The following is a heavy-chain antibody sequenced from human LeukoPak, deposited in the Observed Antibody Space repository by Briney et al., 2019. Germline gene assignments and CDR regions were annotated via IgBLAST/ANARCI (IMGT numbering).Heavy chain of an antibody. D-gene: IGHD1-14*01. CDR1: GGSISSGNW. V-gene: IGHV4-4*02. CDR3: ARDRGPTGCDFDY. Sequence: SETLSLTRAVSGGSISSGNWWSWVRQPPGKGLEWIGEIYHSGSTNYNPSLKSRATISVDKSKNQFSLKLNSVTAADTAVYYCARDRGPTGCDFDYWGQGTLVTVSS. J-gene: IGHJ4*02. CDR2: IYHSGST.